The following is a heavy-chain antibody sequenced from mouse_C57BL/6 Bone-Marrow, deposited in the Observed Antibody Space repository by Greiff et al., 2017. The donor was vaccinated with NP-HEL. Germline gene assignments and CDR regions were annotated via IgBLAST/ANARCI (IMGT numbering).Heavy chain of an antibody. CDR2: ISSGGSYT. J-gene: IGHJ3*01. Sequence: EVQLVESGGDLVKPGGSLKLSCAASGFTFSSYGMSWVRQTPDKRLEWVATISSGGSYTYYPDSVKGRFTISRDNAKNTLYLQMSSLKSEDTAMYYCARDSSIAYWGQGTLSLSLQ. CDR1: GFTFSSYG. CDR3: ARDSSIAY. D-gene: IGHD3-2*01. V-gene: IGHV5-6*01.